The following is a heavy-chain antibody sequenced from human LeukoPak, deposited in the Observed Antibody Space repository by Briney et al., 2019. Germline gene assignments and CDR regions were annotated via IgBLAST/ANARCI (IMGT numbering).Heavy chain of an antibody. Sequence: ASVKVSCKASGGTFSSYAISWVRQAPGQGLEWMGGIIPIFGTANYAQKFQGRVTITADESTSTAYMELSSLRSEDTAVYYCARDPAYYDFWSGYHDYWGQGTLVTVSS. J-gene: IGHJ4*02. CDR2: IIPIFGTA. CDR1: GGTFSSYA. V-gene: IGHV1-69*13. D-gene: IGHD3-3*01. CDR3: ARDPAYYDFWSGYHDY.